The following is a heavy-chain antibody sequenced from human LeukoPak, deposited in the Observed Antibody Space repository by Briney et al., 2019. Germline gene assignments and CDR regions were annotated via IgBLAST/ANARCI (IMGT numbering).Heavy chain of an antibody. Sequence: GESLKFSCRGSGYSLTTSWIGWVRQMPGKGLEWMGILNPGDSVTRYSSSFQGQVTISADKSINTAYLQWSSLKASDTAMYFCARPTDFAFDYWGQGTLVTVSS. CDR1: GYSLTTSW. J-gene: IGHJ4*02. CDR3: ARPTDFAFDY. CDR2: LNPGDSVT. V-gene: IGHV5-51*01. D-gene: IGHD1-14*01.